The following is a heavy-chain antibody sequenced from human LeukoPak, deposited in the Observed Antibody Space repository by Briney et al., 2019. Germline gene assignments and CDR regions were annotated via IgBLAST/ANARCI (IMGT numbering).Heavy chain of an antibody. J-gene: IGHJ5*02. V-gene: IGHV4-38-2*02. CDR1: GYSISSGYY. CDR3: ARDHGYSSIGNNWFDP. Sequence: SETLSLTCTVSGYSISSGYYWGWIRQPPGKGLEWIGGIYHSGSTYYNPSLKSRVTISVDTSKNQFSLKLSSVTAADTAVYYCARDHGYSSIGNNWFDPWGQGTLVTVSS. D-gene: IGHD6-13*01. CDR2: IYHSGST.